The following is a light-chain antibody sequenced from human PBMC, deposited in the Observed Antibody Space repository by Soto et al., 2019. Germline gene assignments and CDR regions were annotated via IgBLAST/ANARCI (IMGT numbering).Light chain of an antibody. Sequence: QSVLTQPASVSGSPGQSITISCTGTSSDVGGYNYVSWYQQHPGKAPKLIIFDVSNRPSGVSNRFSGSKSGNMASLTISGLQAEDEADYYCNSYTSGSTLVFGGGTQLTVL. J-gene: IGLJ2*01. CDR1: SSDVGGYNY. V-gene: IGLV2-14*01. CDR3: NSYTSGSTLV. CDR2: DVS.